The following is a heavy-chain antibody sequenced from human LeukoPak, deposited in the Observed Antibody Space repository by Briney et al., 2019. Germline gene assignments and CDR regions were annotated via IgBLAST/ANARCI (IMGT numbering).Heavy chain of an antibody. CDR1: GFTFSSYG. Sequence: GGSLRLSCAASGFTFSSYGMHWVRQAPGKGLEWVSGISWNSGSIGYADSVKGRFTISRDNAKNSLYLQMNSLRAEDTALYYCAKDFYDSSGLSRRTAFDIWGQGTMVTVSS. V-gene: IGHV3-9*01. CDR3: AKDFYDSSGLSRRTAFDI. J-gene: IGHJ3*02. D-gene: IGHD3-22*01. CDR2: ISWNSGSI.